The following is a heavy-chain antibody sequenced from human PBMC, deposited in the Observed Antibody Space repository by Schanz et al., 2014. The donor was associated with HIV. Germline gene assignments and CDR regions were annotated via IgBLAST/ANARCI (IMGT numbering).Heavy chain of an antibody. D-gene: IGHD2-8*01. CDR2: IKEDGAGE. Sequence: EVHLVESGGGLVQPGGSLRLSCVASGSTFTTYYMSWVRQAPGKGLEWVANIKEDGAGEYYVGSVKGRFTISRDNVKNSVHLQMNSLRAEDTAVYYCARDRPVNSYCSNGVCYPLWGQGTLVTVSS. V-gene: IGHV3-7*03. CDR1: GSTFTTYY. J-gene: IGHJ4*02. CDR3: ARDRPVNSYCSNGVCYPL.